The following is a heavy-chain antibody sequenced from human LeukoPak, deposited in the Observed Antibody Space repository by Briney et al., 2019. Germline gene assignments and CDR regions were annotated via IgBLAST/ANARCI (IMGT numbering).Heavy chain of an antibody. D-gene: IGHD5-12*01. J-gene: IGHJ3*02. V-gene: IGHV3-21*01. CDR1: GFTFSSYS. CDR2: ISSSSSYI. Sequence: PGGSLRLSCAASGFTFSSYSMNWVRQAPGKGLEWVSSISSSSSYIYYADSVKGRFTISRDNAKNSLYLQMNSLRAEDTAVYYCASGVATIRGAFDIWGQGTMVTVS. CDR3: ASGVATIRGAFDI.